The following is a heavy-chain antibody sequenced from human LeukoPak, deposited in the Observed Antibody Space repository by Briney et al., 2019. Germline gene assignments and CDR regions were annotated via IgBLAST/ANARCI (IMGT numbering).Heavy chain of an antibody. CDR3: ARDCCASGSHDY. J-gene: IGHJ4*02. Sequence: AGSLRLSCAASGFTISNYWMNWVRQAPGQGLEWVGNINQDGSVEHYVDSVKGRFTISRDNANNSLYLQVNTLRAEETAVYYCARDCCASGSHDYWGQGALVTVSS. CDR2: INQDGSVE. D-gene: IGHD3-10*01. CDR1: GFTISNYW. V-gene: IGHV3-7*04.